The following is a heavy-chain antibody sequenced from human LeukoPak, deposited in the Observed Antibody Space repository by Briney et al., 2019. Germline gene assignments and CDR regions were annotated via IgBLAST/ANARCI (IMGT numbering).Heavy chain of an antibody. CDR1: GYTFTSYG. CDR2: INPNSGGT. D-gene: IGHD5-24*01. V-gene: IGHV1-2*02. J-gene: IGHJ5*02. CDR3: ARGGDLWLQYGDWFDP. Sequence: ASVKVSCKASGYTFTSYGISWVRQAPGQGLEWMGWINPNSGGTNYAQKFQGRVTMTRDTSISTAYMELSRLRSDDTAVYYCARGGDLWLQYGDWFDPWGQGTLVTVSS.